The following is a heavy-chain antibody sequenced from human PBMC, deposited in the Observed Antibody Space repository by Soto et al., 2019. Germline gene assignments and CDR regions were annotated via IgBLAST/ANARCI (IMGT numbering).Heavy chain of an antibody. CDR3: AKGGRFTDGPGGYTWFDP. CDR2: IYYSGST. CDR1: DGSISSYY. D-gene: IGHD3-3*01. V-gene: IGHV4-59*12. J-gene: IGHJ5*02. Sequence: PSETLSLTCTVSDGSISSYYWSWIRQPPGKGLEWIGYIYYSGSTNYNPSLKNRVTISVDTTKSQFSLKLSSVTASDTAIYYCAKGGRFTDGPGGYTWFDPWGQGTLVTVSS.